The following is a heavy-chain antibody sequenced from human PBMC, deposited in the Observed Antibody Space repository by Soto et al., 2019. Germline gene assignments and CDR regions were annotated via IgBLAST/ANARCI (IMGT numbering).Heavy chain of an antibody. J-gene: IGHJ4*02. CDR3: VRGRYGSEIH. V-gene: IGHV3-53*05. CDR2: LYSGGAT. D-gene: IGHD3-10*01. CDR1: GFSVSSNY. Sequence: GVLRLSCAASGFSVSSNYMTWVRQAPGKGLEWVSLLYSGGATHYAASVKGRFTFSSDSSQNALFLQMNSLRIEDTATYYCVRGRYGSEIHWGQGTKVTVSS.